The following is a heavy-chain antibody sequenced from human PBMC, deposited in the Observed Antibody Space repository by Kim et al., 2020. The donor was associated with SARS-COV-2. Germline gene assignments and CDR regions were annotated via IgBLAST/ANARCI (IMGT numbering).Heavy chain of an antibody. D-gene: IGHD2-2*01. Sequence: SLRLSCAASGFTFSSYAMHWVRQAPGKGLEWVAVISYDGSNKYYADSVKGRFTISRDNSKNTLYLQMNSLRAEDTAAYYCARDSYCSSTSCYLDYYGMDVWGQGTTVTVSS. CDR2: ISYDGSNK. J-gene: IGHJ6*02. CDR3: ARDSYCSSTSCYLDYYGMDV. CDR1: GFTFSSYA. V-gene: IGHV3-30-3*01.